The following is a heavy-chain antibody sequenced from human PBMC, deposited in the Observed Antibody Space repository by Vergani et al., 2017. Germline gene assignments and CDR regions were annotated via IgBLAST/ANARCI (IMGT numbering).Heavy chain of an antibody. Sequence: EVQLVESGGGLVQPGGSLRLSCAASGFTFSSYAMSWVRQAPGKGLEWVANIKRDGSEKYYLDSVKGRFTISRDNAKNSLYLQMNSLRAEDTAVYYCARDRGNVWYFDLWGRGTLVTVSS. CDR1: GFTFSSYA. CDR2: IKRDGSEK. D-gene: IGHD1-1*01. J-gene: IGHJ2*01. V-gene: IGHV3-7*03. CDR3: ARDRGNVWYFDL.